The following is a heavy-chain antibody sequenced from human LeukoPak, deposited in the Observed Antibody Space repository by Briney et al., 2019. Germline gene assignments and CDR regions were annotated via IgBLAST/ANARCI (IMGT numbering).Heavy chain of an antibody. CDR3: ASIAAAGRNFDY. Sequence: PSETLSLTCAVSGGSISSNSYYWGWIRQPPGKGLEWIGSIYYSGSTYYNPSLKSRVTISVDTSKNQFSLKLSSVTAADTAVYYCASIAAAGRNFDYWGQGTLVTVSS. V-gene: IGHV4-39*07. J-gene: IGHJ4*02. CDR1: GGSISSNSYY. CDR2: IYYSGST. D-gene: IGHD6-13*01.